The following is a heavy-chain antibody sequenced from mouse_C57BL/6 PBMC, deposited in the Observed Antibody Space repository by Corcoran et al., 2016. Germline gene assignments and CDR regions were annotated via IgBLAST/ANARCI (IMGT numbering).Heavy chain of an antibody. CDR2: INPNNGGT. D-gene: IGHD2-3*01. V-gene: IGHV1-26*01. Sequence: EVQLQQSGPELVKPGASVKISCKASGYTFTDYYMNWVKQSHGKSLEWIGDINPNNGGTSYNQKFKGKATLTVDKSSSTAYMELRSLTSEDSAVYYCASLRCLLQDYWGQGTTLTLSS. CDR3: ASLRCLLQDY. J-gene: IGHJ2*01. CDR1: GYTFTDYY.